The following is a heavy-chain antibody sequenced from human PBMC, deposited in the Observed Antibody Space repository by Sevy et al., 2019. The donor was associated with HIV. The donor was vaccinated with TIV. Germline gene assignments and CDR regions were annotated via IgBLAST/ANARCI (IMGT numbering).Heavy chain of an antibody. V-gene: IGHV3-23*01. CDR1: AFTFSSYA. J-gene: IGHJ6*02. CDR2: ISGSGGST. Sequence: GGSLRLSCAASAFTFSSYAMSWVRQAPGKGLEWVSAISGSGGSTYYADSVKGRFTISRDNSKNTLYLQMNSLRAEDTAVYYCAKAPTSSYYGMDVWGQGTTVTVSS. CDR3: AKAPTSSYYGMDV.